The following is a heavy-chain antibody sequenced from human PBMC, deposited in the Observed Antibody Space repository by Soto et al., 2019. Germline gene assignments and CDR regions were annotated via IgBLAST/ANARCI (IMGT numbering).Heavy chain of an antibody. D-gene: IGHD2-21*02. CDR1: GYSFTTYW. J-gene: IGHJ6*02. Sequence: LGESLKISCKGSGYSFTTYWIAWVRQMPGKGLEWMGVIYPTDSDTRYSPSFQGQVTISADKSISTAYLQWSSLKASDTAMYFCARHGTEHGGNSGGMDVCGQGTTVTVYS. CDR3: ARHGTEHGGNSGGMDV. V-gene: IGHV5-51*01. CDR2: IYPTDSDT.